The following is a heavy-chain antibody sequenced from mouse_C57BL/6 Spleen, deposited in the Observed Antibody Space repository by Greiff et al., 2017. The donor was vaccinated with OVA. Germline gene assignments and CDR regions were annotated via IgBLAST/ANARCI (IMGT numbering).Heavy chain of an antibody. CDR2: IWSGGST. V-gene: IGHV2-2*01. Sequence: VQLQESGPGLVQPSQSLSITCTVSGFSLTSYGVHWVRQSPGKGLEWLGVIWSGGSTDYNAAFISRLSISKDNSKSQVFFKMNRLQADDTAIYYCARTRTGTNAMDYWGQGTSVTVSS. D-gene: IGHD4-1*01. CDR3: ARTRTGTNAMDY. CDR1: GFSLTSYG. J-gene: IGHJ4*01.